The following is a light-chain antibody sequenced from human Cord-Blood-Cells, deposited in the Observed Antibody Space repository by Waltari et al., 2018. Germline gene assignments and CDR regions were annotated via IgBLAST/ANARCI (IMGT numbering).Light chain of an antibody. V-gene: IGKV3-11*01. Sequence: EIVLTQSPATLSLSPGERATLSCRASQGVSSYLAWYQQKPGQAPRLLIYDASNRATGIPARFSGSGSGTDFTLTISSLEPEDCAVYYCQQRSNWPRFGQGTKVEIK. CDR1: QGVSSY. CDR3: QQRSNWPR. CDR2: DAS. J-gene: IGKJ1*01.